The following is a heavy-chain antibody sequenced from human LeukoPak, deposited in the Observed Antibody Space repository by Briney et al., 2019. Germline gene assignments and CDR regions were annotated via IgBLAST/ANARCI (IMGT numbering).Heavy chain of an antibody. CDR2: ISGSGDTT. CDR1: GFTFSSYA. Sequence: GGSLRLSCAASGFTFSSYAMSWVRQAPGGGLEWVSAISGSGDTTYHADSVKGRFTISRDNSENRLSLQMDSLRAEDTAVYFCAKDTTAWWYHRAYMDVWGKGATVTVSS. J-gene: IGHJ6*03. D-gene: IGHD2-15*01. V-gene: IGHV3-23*01. CDR3: AKDTTAWWYHRAYMDV.